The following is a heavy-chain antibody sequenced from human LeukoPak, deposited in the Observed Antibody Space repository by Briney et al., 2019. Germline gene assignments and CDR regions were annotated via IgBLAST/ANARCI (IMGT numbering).Heavy chain of an antibody. D-gene: IGHD6-13*01. J-gene: IGHJ4*02. CDR1: GGTFSSYA. CDR2: IIPIFGTA. CDR3: ASSYSSSWYRPLDY. V-gene: IGHV1-69*13. Sequence: VASVKVSCKASGGTFSSYAISWVRQAPGQGFEWMGGIIPIFGTANYAQKFQGRVTITADESTSTAYMELSSLRSEDTAVYYCASSYSSSWYRPLDYWGQGTLVTVSS.